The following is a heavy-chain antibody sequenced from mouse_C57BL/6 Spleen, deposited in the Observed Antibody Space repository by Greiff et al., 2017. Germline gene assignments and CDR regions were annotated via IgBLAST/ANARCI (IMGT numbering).Heavy chain of an antibody. V-gene: IGHV1-52*01. J-gene: IGHJ2*01. CDR3: ARDGGLPPFDY. CDR1: GYTFTSYW. D-gene: IGHD2-4*01. Sequence: QVQLQQPGAELVRPGSSVKLSCKASGYTFTSYWMHWVKQRPIRGLEWIGNIDPSDSETHYNQKFKDKATLTVDKSSSTAYMQLSSLTSEDSAVYYCARDGGLPPFDYWGQGTTLTVSS. CDR2: IDPSDSET.